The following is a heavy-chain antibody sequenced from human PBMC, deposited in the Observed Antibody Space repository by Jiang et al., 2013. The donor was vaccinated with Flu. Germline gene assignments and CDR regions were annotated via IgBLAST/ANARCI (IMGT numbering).Heavy chain of an antibody. Sequence: QLVESGGGLVQPGGSLRLSCAASGFTFSSYAMSWVRQAPGKGLEWVSAISGSGGSTYYADSVKGRFTISRDNSKNTLYLQMNSLRAEDTAVYYCAKDQDDSSGYYLNWFDPWGQGTLVTVSS. CDR2: ISGSGGST. CDR3: AKDQDDSSGYYLNWFDP. V-gene: IGHV3-23*04. CDR1: GFTFSSYA. D-gene: IGHD3-22*01. J-gene: IGHJ5*02.